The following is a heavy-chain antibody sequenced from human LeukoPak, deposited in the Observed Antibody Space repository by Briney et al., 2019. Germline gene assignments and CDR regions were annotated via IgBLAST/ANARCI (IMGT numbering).Heavy chain of an antibody. CDR2: ISSSGSTI. D-gene: IGHD3-9*01. CDR3: ARDSYDILTGYYIPKPFDY. CDR1: GFTFSDYY. Sequence: GGSLRLSCAASGFTFSDYYMSWIRQAPGKGLVWVSYISSSGSTIYYADSVKGRFTISRDNAKNSLYLQMNSLRAEDTAVYYCARDSYDILTGYYIPKPFDYWGQGTLVTVSS. V-gene: IGHV3-11*01. J-gene: IGHJ4*02.